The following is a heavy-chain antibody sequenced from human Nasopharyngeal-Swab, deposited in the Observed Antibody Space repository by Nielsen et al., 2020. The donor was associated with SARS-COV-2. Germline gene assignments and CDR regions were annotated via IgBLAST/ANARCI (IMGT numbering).Heavy chain of an antibody. J-gene: IGHJ4*01. CDR2: ISADGSSP. CDR1: GFTFGSYW. Sequence: GESLKISCGASGFTFGSYWMHWVRQAPGKGLGWVAGISADGSSPRYADSVRGRFTISRDNAKNTLFLQMNSLRVEDTAVYYCGKFPVNGPKVFDYWGPGTLVTVSS. D-gene: IGHD2-21*01. V-gene: IGHV3-74*01. CDR3: GKFPVNGPKVFDY.